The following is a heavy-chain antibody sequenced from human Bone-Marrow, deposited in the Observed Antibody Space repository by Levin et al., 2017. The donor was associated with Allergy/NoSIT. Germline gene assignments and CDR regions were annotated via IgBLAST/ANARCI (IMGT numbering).Heavy chain of an antibody. CDR3: ARDHGDSSDAFAI. Sequence: SETLSLTCSVFGGSVRGENYYWSWVRQPPGKRLEWIGYISYSGSTTYSPSLESRVTISLGASENQFSLRLSSLTAADTAVYYCARDHGDSSDAFAIWGQGTMVTVSS. J-gene: IGHJ3*02. CDR1: GGSVRGENYY. D-gene: IGHD4-17*01. V-gene: IGHV4-61*01. CDR2: ISYSGST.